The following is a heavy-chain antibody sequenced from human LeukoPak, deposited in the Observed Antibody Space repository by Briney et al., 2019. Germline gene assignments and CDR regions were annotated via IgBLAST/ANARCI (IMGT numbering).Heavy chain of an antibody. Sequence: GGSLRLSCAASGFTFSSYAMSWVRQAPGKGLEWVSCISGSGGSTDYADSVKGRFTISRDNSKNTLYLQMNNLRAEDTALYYCAKERGHSKPFDYWGQGTLVTVSS. J-gene: IGHJ4*02. V-gene: IGHV3-23*01. CDR2: ISGSGGST. D-gene: IGHD4-23*01. CDR3: AKERGHSKPFDY. CDR1: GFTFSSYA.